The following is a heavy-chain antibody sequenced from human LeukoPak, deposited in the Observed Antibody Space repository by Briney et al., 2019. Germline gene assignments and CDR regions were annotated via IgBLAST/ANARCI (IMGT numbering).Heavy chain of an antibody. CDR2: IIPIFGTA. CDR3: ARDPLGTTAAFDI. J-gene: IGHJ3*02. D-gene: IGHD1-1*01. V-gene: IGHV1-69*13. Sequence: SVKVSCKASGGTFSSYTISWVRQAPGQGLEWMGGIIPIFGTANYAQKFQGRVTITADESTSTAYMELSSLRSEDTAVYYCARDPLGTTAAFDIWGQGTMVTVSS. CDR1: GGTFSSYT.